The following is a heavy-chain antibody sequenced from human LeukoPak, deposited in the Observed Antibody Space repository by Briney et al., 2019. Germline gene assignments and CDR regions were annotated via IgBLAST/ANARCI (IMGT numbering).Heavy chain of an antibody. CDR1: GFTFSTYS. J-gene: IGHJ3*02. CDR3: ARVGRGGTREDTFDI. V-gene: IGHV3-21*01. D-gene: IGHD3-16*01. Sequence: PGGSLRLSCAASGFTFSTYSMNWVRQTPGKGLDWVSSIGASGSHIYYADSVKGRFTISRDNAKNSLYLQVNSLRAEDTAVHYCARVGRGGTREDTFDIWGQGTMVTVSS. CDR2: IGASGSHI.